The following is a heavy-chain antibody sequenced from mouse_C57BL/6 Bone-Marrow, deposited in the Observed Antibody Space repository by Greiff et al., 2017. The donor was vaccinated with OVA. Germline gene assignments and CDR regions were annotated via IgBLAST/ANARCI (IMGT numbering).Heavy chain of an antibody. D-gene: IGHD2-3*01. J-gene: IGHJ2*01. CDR1: GFTFTSYA. CDR3: ARVYDGYPFDY. V-gene: IGHV5-4*03. Sequence: DVTLVESGGGLVKPGGSLTLSCAASGFTFTSYAMSWVRQTPEKRLEWVATISDGGSSTYYPDNVKGRFTISRDNAKNNLYLQMSHLKSEDTAMYYCARVYDGYPFDYWGQGTTLTVSS. CDR2: ISDGGSST.